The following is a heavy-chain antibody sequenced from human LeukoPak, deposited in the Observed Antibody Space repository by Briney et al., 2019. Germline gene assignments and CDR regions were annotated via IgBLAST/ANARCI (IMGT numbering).Heavy chain of an antibody. CDR3: ARGGYSKNYYYYGMDV. Sequence: GGSLRLSCAASGFTFSSYGMHWVRQAPGKGLEWVAVISYDGSNKYYADSVKGRFTISRDNSKNTLYLQMNSLRAEDTAVYYCARGGYSKNYYYYGMDVWGQGTTVTVSS. D-gene: IGHD4-4*01. CDR2: ISYDGSNK. V-gene: IGHV3-30*03. CDR1: GFTFSSYG. J-gene: IGHJ6*02.